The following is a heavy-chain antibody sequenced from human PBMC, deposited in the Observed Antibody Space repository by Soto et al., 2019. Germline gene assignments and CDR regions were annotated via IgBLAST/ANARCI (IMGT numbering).Heavy chain of an antibody. CDR2: IYYSGST. V-gene: IGHV4-31*03. D-gene: IGHD3-10*01. Sequence: PSETLSLTCTVSGGSISSGGYYWTWILQHPGKGLEWIVYIYYSGSTYYNPSLKSRVTISVDTSKNQFSLKLSSVTAADTAVYYCARDKYYYGSGKDGMDVWGQGTTVTVSS. CDR3: ARDKYYYGSGKDGMDV. J-gene: IGHJ6*02. CDR1: GGSISSGGYY.